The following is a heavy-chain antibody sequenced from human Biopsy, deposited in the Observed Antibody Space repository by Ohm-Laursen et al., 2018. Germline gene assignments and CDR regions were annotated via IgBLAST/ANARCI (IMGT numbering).Heavy chain of an antibody. D-gene: IGHD2-15*01. CDR2: LFTSGTT. Sequence: TLSLTCTVSGGSINSYYWSWMRQPAGKGLEWIGRLFTSGTTNYSPSLNNRVTMSVDTSKNQFSLRLTSVTAADTAVYYCARHRTHPPPGSMDVWGHGTTVFVSS. J-gene: IGHJ6*02. V-gene: IGHV4-4*07. CDR1: GGSINSYY. CDR3: ARHRTHPPPGSMDV.